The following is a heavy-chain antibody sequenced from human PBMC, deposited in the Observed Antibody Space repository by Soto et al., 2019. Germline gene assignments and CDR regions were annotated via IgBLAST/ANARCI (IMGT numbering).Heavy chain of an antibody. V-gene: IGHV3-23*01. CDR1: GFTFSSYA. CDR2: ISGSGGST. D-gene: IGHD1-1*01. Sequence: GGSLRLSCAASGFTFSSYAMSWVRQAPGKGLEWVSAISGSGGSTYYADSVKGRFTISRDNSKNTLYLQMNSLRAEDTAVYYCARNTLLKFYYYGMDVWGQGTTVTVSS. CDR3: ARNTLLKFYYYGMDV. J-gene: IGHJ6*02.